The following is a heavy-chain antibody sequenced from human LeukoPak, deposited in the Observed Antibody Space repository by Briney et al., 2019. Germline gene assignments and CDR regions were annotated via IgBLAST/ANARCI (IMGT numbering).Heavy chain of an antibody. CDR1: GFTFSTYG. CDR2: ISYDGSLK. D-gene: IGHD3-10*01. J-gene: IGHJ4*02. Sequence: PGGSLRLSCAASGFTFSTYGMHWVRQAPGKGLEWVAVISYDGSLKYHADSVKGRFTISRDNSKNTLYLQMNSLRVEDTAVYYCAKKIPGSYYNGPDYWGQGTLVTVSS. CDR3: AKKIPGSYYNGPDY. V-gene: IGHV3-30*18.